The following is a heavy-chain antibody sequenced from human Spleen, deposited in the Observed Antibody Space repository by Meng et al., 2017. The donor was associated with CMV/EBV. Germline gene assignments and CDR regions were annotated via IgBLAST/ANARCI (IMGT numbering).Heavy chain of an antibody. CDR2: INPKSGIA. CDR1: GYTFRDYY. J-gene: IGHJ5*02. V-gene: IGHV1-2*02. CDR3: ARDGATGSSWFDP. Sequence: CKAAGYTFRDYYMHWVRQAPGQGLGWMGWINPKSGIADYAQKFQGRVSMTGDTSISTAYMELRRLRYDDTAVYYCARDGATGSSWFDPWGQGTLVTVSS.